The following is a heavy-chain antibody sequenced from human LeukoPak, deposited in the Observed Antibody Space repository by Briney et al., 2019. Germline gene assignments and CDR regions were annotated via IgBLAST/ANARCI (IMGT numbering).Heavy chain of an antibody. CDR3: ARDGGWNFDS. J-gene: IGHJ4*02. V-gene: IGHV3-30-3*01. Sequence: GGSLRLSCAASGFTFSSYAMHWVRQAPGKGLEWVTVISYDGNNKYYADSVKGRFTISRDNSKNTLYLQMNSLRAEDTAVYYCARDGGWNFDSWGQGTLVTVSS. D-gene: IGHD6-19*01. CDR2: ISYDGNNK. CDR1: GFTFSSYA.